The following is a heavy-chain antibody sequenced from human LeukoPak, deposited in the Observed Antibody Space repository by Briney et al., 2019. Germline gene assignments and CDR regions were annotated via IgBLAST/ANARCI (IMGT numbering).Heavy chain of an antibody. J-gene: IGHJ1*01. Sequence: GASVKVSCKASGYTFTSYGISWVRQAPGQGLEWMGWISAYNGNTNYAQKLQGRVTMTTDTSTSTAYMELSSLRSEDTAVYYCARGGGQRIAAPRYFQHWGQGTLVTVSS. CDR3: ARGGGQRIAAPRYFQH. D-gene: IGHD6-6*01. V-gene: IGHV1-18*01. CDR1: GYTFTSYG. CDR2: ISAYNGNT.